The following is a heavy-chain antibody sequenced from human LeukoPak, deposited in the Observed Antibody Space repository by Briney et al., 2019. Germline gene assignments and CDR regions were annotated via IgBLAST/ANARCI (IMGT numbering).Heavy chain of an antibody. D-gene: IGHD1-26*01. CDR3: ARDIGSRI. CDR2: IHASGST. Sequence: PSETLSLTCTVSGASISTYYWSWFRQPAGTGVEWIGRIHASGSTYYNPSLKSRVSMSIDLSKNQFSLSLNSVTAADTAVFYCARDIGSRIWGKGTTVIVSS. J-gene: IGHJ6*04. CDR1: GASISTYY. V-gene: IGHV4-4*07.